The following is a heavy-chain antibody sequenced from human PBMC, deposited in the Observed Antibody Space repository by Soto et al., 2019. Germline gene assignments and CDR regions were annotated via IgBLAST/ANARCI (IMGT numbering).Heavy chain of an antibody. D-gene: IGHD2-15*01. CDR1: GGSISSYY. V-gene: IGHV4-59*08. J-gene: IGHJ4*02. Sequence: SETLSLTCTVSGGSISSYYWSWIRQPPGKGLEWIGYIYYSGSTNYNPSLKSRVTISVDTSKNQFSLKLSSVTAADTAVYYCARHPLGYCSGGSCNWVDYWGQGTLVTVSS. CDR2: IYYSGST. CDR3: ARHPLGYCSGGSCNWVDY.